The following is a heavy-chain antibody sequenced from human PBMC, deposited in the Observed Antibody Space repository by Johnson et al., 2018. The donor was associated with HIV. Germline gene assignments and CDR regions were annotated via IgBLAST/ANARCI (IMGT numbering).Heavy chain of an antibody. CDR3: AKGQIISSRLGAFDI. J-gene: IGHJ3*02. V-gene: IGHV3-30*02. CDR1: GFTFSSYG. Sequence: QVQLVESGGGLVQPGGSLRLSCAASGFTFSSYGMHWVRQAPGKGPEWVAFIPYDGSNKYYADSVTGRFTISRDYSKNTLYLQMNSLRAEDTAVYYCAKGQIISSRLGAFDIWGQGTMVTVSS. D-gene: IGHD6-6*01. CDR2: IPYDGSNK.